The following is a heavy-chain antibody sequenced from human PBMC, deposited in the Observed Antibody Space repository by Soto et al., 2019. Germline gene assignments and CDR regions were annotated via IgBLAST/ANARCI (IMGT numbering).Heavy chain of an antibody. D-gene: IGHD4-4*01. CDR1: GFTFSSYS. Sequence: EVQLVESGGGLVKPGGSLRLSCAASGFTFSSYSMNWVRQAPGKGLEWVSSISSSSSYIYYADSVKGRFTISRDNAKNSLYLQMNSLRAEDTAVYYCARDQRTTVTTLGYYYYYMDVWGKGTTVTVSS. J-gene: IGHJ6*03. CDR2: ISSSSSYI. CDR3: ARDQRTTVTTLGYYYYYMDV. V-gene: IGHV3-21*01.